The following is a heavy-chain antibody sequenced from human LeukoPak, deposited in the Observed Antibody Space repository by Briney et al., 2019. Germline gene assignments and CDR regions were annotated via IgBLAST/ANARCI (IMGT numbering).Heavy chain of an antibody. Sequence: ASVKVSCKASGGTFSSYAISWVRQAPGQGLEWMGWINPGNGNTKYSQKFQGRVSITRDTSATTAYMELGSLRSEDTAVYSCAREVGSTSGDNWFDPWGQGTLVTVSS. J-gene: IGHJ5*02. CDR3: AREVGSTSGDNWFDP. CDR1: GGTFSSYA. D-gene: IGHD1-26*01. CDR2: INPGNGNT. V-gene: IGHV1-3*01.